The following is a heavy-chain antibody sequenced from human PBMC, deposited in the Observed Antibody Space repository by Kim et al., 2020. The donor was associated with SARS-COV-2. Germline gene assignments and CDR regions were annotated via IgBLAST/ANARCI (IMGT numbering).Heavy chain of an antibody. Sequence: GGSLRLSCAASGFTFSSYGMHWVRQAPGKGLEWVAVIWYDGSNKYYADSVKGRFTISRDNSKNTLYLQMNSLRAEDTAVYYCARDFGFGPKSPFDPWGQGTLVTVSS. D-gene: IGHD3-10*01. CDR3: ARDFGFGPKSPFDP. J-gene: IGHJ5*02. CDR1: GFTFSSYG. CDR2: IWYDGSNK. V-gene: IGHV3-33*08.